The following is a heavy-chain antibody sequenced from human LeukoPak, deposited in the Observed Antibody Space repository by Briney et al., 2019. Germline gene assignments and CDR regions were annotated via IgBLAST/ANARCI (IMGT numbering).Heavy chain of an antibody. J-gene: IGHJ4*02. CDR1: GGSISSYY. D-gene: IGHD3-22*01. Sequence: SETLSLTCTVSGGSISSYYWSWIRQPPGKGLEWIGYIYYSGSTNYNPSLKSRVTISVDTSKNQFSLKLSSVTAADTAVYYCARHDSVSRWLSIESSFDNWGQGTLVTVSS. CDR2: IYYSGST. CDR3: ARHDSVSRWLSIESSFDN. V-gene: IGHV4-59*08.